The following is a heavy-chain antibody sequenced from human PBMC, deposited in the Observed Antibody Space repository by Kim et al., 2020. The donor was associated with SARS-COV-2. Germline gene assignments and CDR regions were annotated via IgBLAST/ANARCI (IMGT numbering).Heavy chain of an antibody. CDR3: ARDKVVGDCSGGSCQYHYYGMDV. CDR2: IYHSGST. V-gene: IGHV4-4*02. CDR1: GGSISSSNW. J-gene: IGHJ6*02. Sequence: SETLSLTCAVSGGSISSSNWWSWVRQPPGKGLEWIGEIYHSGSTNYNPSLKSRVTISVDKSKNQFSLKLSSVTAADTAVYYCARDKVVGDCSGGSCQYHYYGMDVWGQGTTVTVSS. D-gene: IGHD2-15*01.